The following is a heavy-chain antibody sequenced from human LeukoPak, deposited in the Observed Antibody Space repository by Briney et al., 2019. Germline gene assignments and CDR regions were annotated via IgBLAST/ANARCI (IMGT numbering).Heavy chain of an antibody. CDR2: IDPGGSYT. CDR3: ARLLDSGWYVDY. V-gene: IGHV5-10-1*01. J-gene: IGHJ4*02. Sequence: GESLKISCKGSGYSFNTYWISWVRQMPGKGLEWMGRIDPGGSYTNYSPSFQGHVTISADKSISTAYLQWSSLQASDTAMYYCARLLDSGWYVDYWGQGTLVTVSS. D-gene: IGHD6-19*01. CDR1: GYSFNTYW.